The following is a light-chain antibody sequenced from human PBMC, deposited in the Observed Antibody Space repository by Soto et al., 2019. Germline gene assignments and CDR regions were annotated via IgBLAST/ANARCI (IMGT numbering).Light chain of an antibody. Sequence: DIVMTQSPDSLAVSLGERATINCKSSQSVLYSSNNKNYLAWYQQKPGQPPKLLIYWASTRESGVHDRFSGSWSGTDFTLTISSLQSEDVAVYYCQQYYSTPYTFGQGTKLEIK. CDR2: WAS. V-gene: IGKV4-1*01. CDR1: QSVLYSSNNKNY. CDR3: QQYYSTPYT. J-gene: IGKJ2*01.